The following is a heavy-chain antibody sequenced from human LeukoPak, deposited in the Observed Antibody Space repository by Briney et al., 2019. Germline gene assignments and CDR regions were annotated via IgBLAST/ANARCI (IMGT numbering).Heavy chain of an antibody. V-gene: IGHV4-30-2*01. D-gene: IGHD3-3*01. CDR2: IYHSGST. CDR3: ARAALARSVFGDYYYGMDV. J-gene: IGHJ6*02. Sequence: PSRTLSLTCAVSGGSISSGGYSWSWIRQPPGTGLEWIGYIYHSGSTYYNPSLKSRVTISVDRSKNQFSLKLSSVTAADTAVYYCARAALARSVFGDYYYGMDVWGQGTTVTVSS. CDR1: GGSISSGGYS.